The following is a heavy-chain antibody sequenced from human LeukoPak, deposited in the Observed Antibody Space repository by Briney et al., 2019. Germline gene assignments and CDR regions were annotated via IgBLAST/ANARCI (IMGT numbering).Heavy chain of an antibody. CDR3: ARLPYYYDSSGYYYYYYGMDV. D-gene: IGHD3-22*01. Sequence: SETLSLTCTVSGGSISSSSYSWGWIRQPPGKGLEWIGYIYYSGSTNYNPSLKSRVTISVDTSKNQFSLKLSSVTAADTAVYYCARLPYYYDSSGYYYYYYGMDVWGQGTTVTVSS. J-gene: IGHJ6*02. V-gene: IGHV4-61*05. CDR1: GGSISSSSYS. CDR2: IYYSGST.